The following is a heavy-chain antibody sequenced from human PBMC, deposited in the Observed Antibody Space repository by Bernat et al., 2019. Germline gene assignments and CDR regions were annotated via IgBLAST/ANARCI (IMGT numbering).Heavy chain of an antibody. V-gene: IGHV4-39*01. Sequence: QLQLQESGPGLVKPSETLSLTCTVSGGSISSSSYYWGWIRQPPGKGLEWIGGIYYSGSTYYNASLKSRVTISVDTSKNQFSLMLSSVTAADTAVYYCARQRSSSWYSPFEYWGQGTLVTVSS. CDR1: GGSISSSSYY. CDR3: ARQRSSSWYSPFEY. D-gene: IGHD6-13*01. J-gene: IGHJ4*02. CDR2: IYYSGST.